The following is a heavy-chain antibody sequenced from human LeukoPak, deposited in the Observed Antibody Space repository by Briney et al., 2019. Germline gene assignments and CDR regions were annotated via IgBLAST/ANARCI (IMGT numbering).Heavy chain of an antibody. V-gene: IGHV1-69*13. Sequence: ASVKVSCKASGGAFSSYAISWVRQAPGQGLEWMGGIIPIFGTANYAQKFQGRVTITADESTSTAYMELSSLRSEDTVVYYCATEYGSGSYYGDYWGQGTLVTVSS. CDR3: ATEYGSGSYYGDY. J-gene: IGHJ4*02. D-gene: IGHD3-10*01. CDR2: IIPIFGTA. CDR1: GGAFSSYA.